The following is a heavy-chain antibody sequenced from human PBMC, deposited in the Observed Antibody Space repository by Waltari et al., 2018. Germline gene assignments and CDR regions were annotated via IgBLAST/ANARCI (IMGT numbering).Heavy chain of an antibody. V-gene: IGHV3-48*03. CDR1: GFTFSSYD. CDR3: AREKHSSGWYDAFDI. D-gene: IGHD6-19*01. J-gene: IGHJ3*02. Sequence: EVQLVESGGGLVQPGGSLRLSCAASGFTFSSYDMNWVRQAPGKGLEWVSYISSSGSTIYYADSVKGRFTISRDNAKNTLYLQMNSLRAEDTAVYYCAREKHSSGWYDAFDIWGQGTMVTVSS. CDR2: ISSSGSTI.